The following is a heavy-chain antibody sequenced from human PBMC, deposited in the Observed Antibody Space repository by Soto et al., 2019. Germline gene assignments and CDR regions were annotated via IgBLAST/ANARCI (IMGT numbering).Heavy chain of an antibody. CDR3: ARLVYDTRLNYLYFDF. CDR2: IFHDGTA. CDR1: W. D-gene: IGHD3-16*01. V-gene: IGHV4-4*02. J-gene: IGHJ4*02. Sequence: WWTWVRQSPRKGLEYIGEIFHDGTANYYSSFGRRVAMSVDKSKNQFSLRLTSVTAADTAIYYCARLVYDTRLNYLYFDFWGQGALVTVSS.